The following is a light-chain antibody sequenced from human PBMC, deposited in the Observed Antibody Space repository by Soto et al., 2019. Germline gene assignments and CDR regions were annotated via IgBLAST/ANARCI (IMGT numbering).Light chain of an antibody. J-gene: IGKJ3*01. CDR2: GAS. CDR1: QSVSSN. Sequence: ETVLAESPATLSLSPGERATLSCRASQSVSSNLAWYQQKPGQAPRLLIYGASTRATGIPARFSGSGSGTEFTLTISSLQSEDFAVYYCQQYNNWPPFTFGPGTKVDI. CDR3: QQYNNWPPFT. V-gene: IGKV3-15*01.